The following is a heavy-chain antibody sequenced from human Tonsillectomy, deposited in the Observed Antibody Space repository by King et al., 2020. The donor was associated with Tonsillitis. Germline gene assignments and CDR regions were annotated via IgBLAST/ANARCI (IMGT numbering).Heavy chain of an antibody. D-gene: IGHD2-2*01. Sequence: VQLVESGGGLVQPGGSLRLSCAASGFTFSGSAMHWVRQASGKGLEWVGRIRSKANSYATAYAASVRGMFTIARNESKHTAYLQMNSLKTEDTAVYYCTRLDCSSTSCFDYWGQGTLVTVSS. V-gene: IGHV3-73*02. CDR2: IRSKANSYAT. CDR3: TRLDCSSTSCFDY. CDR1: GFTFSGSA. J-gene: IGHJ4*02.